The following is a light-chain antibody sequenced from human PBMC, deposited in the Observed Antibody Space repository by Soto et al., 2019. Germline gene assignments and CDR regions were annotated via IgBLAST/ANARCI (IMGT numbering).Light chain of an antibody. Sequence: DIHMTQSPSSLSASVGDRVTLTCRASQSISTYLNWYQQKPGKAPNLLIYTASSLESGVPSRFSGGGSGTDFTLTISSLQPEDFATYFCQQSYSRPRTFGQGTKVDIK. CDR2: TAS. J-gene: IGKJ1*01. CDR3: QQSYSRPRT. V-gene: IGKV1-39*01. CDR1: QSISTY.